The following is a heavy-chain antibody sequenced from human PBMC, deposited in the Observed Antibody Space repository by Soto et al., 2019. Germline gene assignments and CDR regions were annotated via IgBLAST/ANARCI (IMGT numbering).Heavy chain of an antibody. CDR2: ISSSGSTI. CDR3: ARDRLTGNYYYGMDV. J-gene: IGHJ6*02. Sequence: GGSLRLSCAASGFTFSDYYVSWIRQAPGKGLEWVSYISSSGSTIYYADSVKGRFTISRDNAKNSLYLQMNSLRAEDTAVYYCARDRLTGNYYYGMDVWGQGTTVTVSS. D-gene: IGHD7-27*01. CDR1: GFTFSDYY. V-gene: IGHV3-11*04.